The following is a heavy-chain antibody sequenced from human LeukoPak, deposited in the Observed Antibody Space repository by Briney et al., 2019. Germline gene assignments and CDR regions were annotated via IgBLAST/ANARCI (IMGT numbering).Heavy chain of an antibody. J-gene: IGHJ4*02. CDR3: TRGMYGDYLFSGDY. CDR1: GYTFTGYY. V-gene: IGHV1-2*02. Sequence: ASVKVSCKASGYTFTGYYIHWVRQAPGQGLEWMGWINPNSGGTNYAQKFQDRVTMTRATSISTAYMELTRLRSDDTAVYYCTRGMYGDYLFSGDYWGQGTLVTVFS. CDR2: INPNSGGT. D-gene: IGHD4-17*01.